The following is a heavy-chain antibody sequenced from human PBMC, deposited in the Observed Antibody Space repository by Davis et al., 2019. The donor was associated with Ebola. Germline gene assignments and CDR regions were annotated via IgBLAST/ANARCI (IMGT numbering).Heavy chain of an antibody. CDR1: GFTFSSYG. CDR3: AGGTAPFDY. D-gene: IGHD5-18*01. Sequence: GESLKISCAASGFTFSSYGMHWVRQAPGKGLEWVAFIRYDGSNKYYADSVKGRFTISRDNSKNTLYLQMNSLRAEDTAVYYCAGGTAPFDYWGQGTLVTVSS. J-gene: IGHJ4*02. V-gene: IGHV3-30*02. CDR2: IRYDGSNK.